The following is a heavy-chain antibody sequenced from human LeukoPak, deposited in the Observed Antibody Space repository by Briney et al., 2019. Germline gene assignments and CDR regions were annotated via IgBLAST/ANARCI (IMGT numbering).Heavy chain of an antibody. J-gene: IGHJ4*02. CDR1: GYTFTSYY. V-gene: IGHV1-46*01. D-gene: IGHD6-13*01. Sequence: GASVKVSCKASGYTFTSYYMHWVRQAPGQGLEWMGIINPSGGSTSYAQNLQGRVTMTTDTSTSTAYMELRSLRSDDTAVYYCARDIAASGYFDYWGQGTLVTVSS. CDR3: ARDIAASGYFDY. CDR2: INPSGGST.